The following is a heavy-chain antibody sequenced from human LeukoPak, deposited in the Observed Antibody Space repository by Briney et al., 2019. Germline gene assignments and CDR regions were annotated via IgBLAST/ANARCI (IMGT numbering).Heavy chain of an antibody. CDR2: IKQDGSEK. CDR1: GFPFSSYW. D-gene: IGHD6-13*01. CDR3: ARDLIAAAGAFDY. Sequence: GSLRLSFAASGFPFSSYWMSWVRPAPGKGLEWVANIKQDGSEKYYVDSVKGRFTISRDNAKNSLYLQMNSLRAEDTAVYYCARDLIAAAGAFDYWGQGTLVTVSS. V-gene: IGHV3-7*03. J-gene: IGHJ4*02.